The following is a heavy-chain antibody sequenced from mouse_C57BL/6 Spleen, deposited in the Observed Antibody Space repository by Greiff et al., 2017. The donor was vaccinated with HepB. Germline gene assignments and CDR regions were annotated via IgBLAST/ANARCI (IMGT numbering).Heavy chain of an antibody. CDR3: ARREEPNWDDYYAMDY. J-gene: IGHJ4*01. Sequence: VQLQQSGPGLVQPSQSLSITCTVSGFSLTSYGVHWVRQSPGKGLEWLGVIWSGGSTDYNAAFISRLSISKDNSKSQVFFKMNSLQADDTAIYYCARREEPNWDDYYAMDYWGQGTSVTVSS. CDR1: GFSLTSYG. D-gene: IGHD4-1*01. CDR2: IWSGGST. V-gene: IGHV2-2*01.